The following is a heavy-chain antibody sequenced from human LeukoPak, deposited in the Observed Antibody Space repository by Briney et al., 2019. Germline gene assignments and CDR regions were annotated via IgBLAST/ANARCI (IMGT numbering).Heavy chain of an antibody. CDR1: GVSISSSDW. CDR2: IHLGGTT. D-gene: IGHD4-17*01. CDR3: ATCGAYRLDY. V-gene: IGHV4-4*02. Sequence: SETLSLTCAVSGVSISSSDWWTWVRQPPGKGLEWIGEIHLGGTTNYNPSLRSRVTMSIDKANDLFSLNLSSVTPADTAIYYCATCGAYRLDYWGQGALVTVSS. J-gene: IGHJ4*02.